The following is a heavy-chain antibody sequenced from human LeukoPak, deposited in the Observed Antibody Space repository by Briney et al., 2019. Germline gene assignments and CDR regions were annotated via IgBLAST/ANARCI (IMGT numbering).Heavy chain of an antibody. D-gene: IGHD5-18*01. CDR3: ARELHSYGY. CDR1: GFKFCSYR. CDR2: IRSSSSTI. Sequence: SGGSLRLSCAASGFKFCSYRMNWVRQAPGKGLEWVSYIRSSSSTIYYADSVTGRFNIPRDHAKHSLYLQMNSLRDEDRAVYYCARELHSYGYWGQGTLVTVSS. V-gene: IGHV3-48*02. J-gene: IGHJ4*02.